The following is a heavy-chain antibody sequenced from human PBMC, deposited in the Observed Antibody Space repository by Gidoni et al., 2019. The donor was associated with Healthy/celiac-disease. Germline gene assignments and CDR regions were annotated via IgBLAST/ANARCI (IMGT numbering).Heavy chain of an antibody. CDR1: GYTFTGYY. Sequence: QVQLVQSGAEVKKPGASVKVSCKASGYTFTGYYMHWVGQAPGQGLEWMGWINPNSGGTNYAQKFQGRVTMTRDTSISTAYMELSRLRSDDTAVYYCARDHIVVVPAAILGMDVWGQGTTVTVSS. CDR2: INPNSGGT. V-gene: IGHV1-2*02. J-gene: IGHJ6*02. CDR3: ARDHIVVVPAAILGMDV. D-gene: IGHD2-2*01.